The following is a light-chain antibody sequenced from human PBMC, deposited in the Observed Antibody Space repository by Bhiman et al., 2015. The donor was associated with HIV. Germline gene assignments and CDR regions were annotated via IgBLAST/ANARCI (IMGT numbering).Light chain of an antibody. Sequence: SYELTQPPSVSVAPGMTARITCGGNNIGSESVHWYQQKAGQAPALVISYDTDRPSGIPERFSASNSGSMATLTISRVEAGDEADYYCQAWDSGTAVFGTGTKVTVL. CDR1: NIGSES. CDR3: QAWDSGTAV. J-gene: IGLJ1*01. CDR2: YDT. V-gene: IGLV3-21*01.